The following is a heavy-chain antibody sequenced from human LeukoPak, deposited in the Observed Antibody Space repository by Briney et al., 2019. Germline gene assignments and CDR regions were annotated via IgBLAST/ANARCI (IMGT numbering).Heavy chain of an antibody. CDR3: ARAFRGYSYGYGLDY. J-gene: IGHJ4*02. CDR1: GYTFTSYG. CDR2: ISAYNGNT. D-gene: IGHD5-18*01. V-gene: IGHV1-18*01. Sequence: ASVKVSCEASGYTFTSYGISWVRQAPGQGLERMGWISAYNGNTNYAQKLQGRVTMTTDTSTSTAYMELRSLRSDDTAVYYCARAFRGYSYGYGLDYWGQGTLVTVSS.